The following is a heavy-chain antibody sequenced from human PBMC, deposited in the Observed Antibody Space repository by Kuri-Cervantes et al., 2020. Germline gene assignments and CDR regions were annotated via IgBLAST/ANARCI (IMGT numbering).Heavy chain of an antibody. D-gene: IGHD6-19*01. CDR2: IYYSGST. V-gene: IGHV4-39*01. CDR3: ARHTYSSGWYWLNVGWFDP. CDR1: GGSISSGGYY. Sequence: SETLSLTCTVSGGSISSGGYYWSWIRQHPGKGLEWIGYIYYSGSTYYNPSLKSRVTISVDTSKNQFSLKLSSVTAADTAVYYCARHTYSSGWYWLNVGWFDPWGQGTLVTVSS. J-gene: IGHJ5*02.